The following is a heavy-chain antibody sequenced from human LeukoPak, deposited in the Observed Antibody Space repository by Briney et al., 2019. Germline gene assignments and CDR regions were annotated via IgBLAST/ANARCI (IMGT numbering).Heavy chain of an antibody. CDR3: VRVEVAAAATKPDY. CDR2: INSDGSST. CDR1: GFTFRSYW. Sequence: GGSLRLSCAASGFTFRSYWMHWVRQAPGKGLVWVSRINSDGSSTSYADSVKGRFTISRDNAKNTLYLQMNSLRGDDTAVYYCVRVEVAAAATKPDYWGRGTLVTVSS. D-gene: IGHD6-13*01. V-gene: IGHV3-74*01. J-gene: IGHJ4*02.